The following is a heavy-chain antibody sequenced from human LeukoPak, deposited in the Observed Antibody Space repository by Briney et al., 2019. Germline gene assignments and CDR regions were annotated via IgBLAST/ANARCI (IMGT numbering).Heavy chain of an antibody. CDR3: ANNHYDILTGYYKS. Sequence: GGSLRLSCAASGFTFSSYAMSWVRQAPGKGLEWVPAISGSGGSTYYADSVKGRFTISRDNSKNTLYLQMNSLRAEDTAVYYCANNHYDILTGYYKSWGQGTLVTVSS. J-gene: IGHJ4*02. D-gene: IGHD3-9*01. CDR2: ISGSGGST. V-gene: IGHV3-23*01. CDR1: GFTFSSYA.